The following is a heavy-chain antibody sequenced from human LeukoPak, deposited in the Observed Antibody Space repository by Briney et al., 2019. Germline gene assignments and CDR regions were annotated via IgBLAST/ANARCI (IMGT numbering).Heavy chain of an antibody. CDR3: ARDSGWWRFDF. J-gene: IGHJ4*02. D-gene: IGHD6-13*01. CDR1: GLNFSSRW. CDR2: IKEDGSEK. V-gene: IGHV3-7*03. Sequence: GGSLRLSCAASGLNFSSRWMNWVRQAPGQGLEWVASIKEDGSEKHYVDSVKGRFTISRDDGKNSLYLQMNSLRAEDTAVYYCARDSGWWRFDFWGQGTLVTVSS.